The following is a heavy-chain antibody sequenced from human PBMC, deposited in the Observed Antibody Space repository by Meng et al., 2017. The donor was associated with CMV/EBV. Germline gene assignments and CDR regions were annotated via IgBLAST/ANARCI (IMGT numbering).Heavy chain of an antibody. CDR1: GGSISSGDYY. V-gene: IGHV4-30-4*08. CDR3: AREGDNPFDY. CDR2: IYYSGST. Sequence: VRLQRCGPVLWTPSLTLSLTCTVSGGSISSGDYYWSCIRQPPVKGLEWIGYIYYSGSTYYNPSLKSRVTISVDTSKNQFSLKLSSVTAADTAVYYCAREGDNPFDYWGQGTLVTVSS. D-gene: IGHD2-21*02. J-gene: IGHJ4*02.